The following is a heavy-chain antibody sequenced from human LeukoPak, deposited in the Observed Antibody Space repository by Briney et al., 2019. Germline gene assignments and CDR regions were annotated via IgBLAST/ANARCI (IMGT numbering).Heavy chain of an antibody. CDR3: ARSGNIVVVPAAISGYYMDV. V-gene: IGHV3-48*04. CDR2: ISSSSSTI. D-gene: IGHD2-2*01. J-gene: IGHJ6*03. CDR1: GFTFSSYS. Sequence: PGGSLRLSCAASGFTFSSYSMNWVRQAPGKGLEWVSYISSSSSTIYYADSVKGRFTISRDNAKNSLYLQMNSLRAEDTAAYYCARSGNIVVVPAAISGYYMDVWGKGTTVTVSS.